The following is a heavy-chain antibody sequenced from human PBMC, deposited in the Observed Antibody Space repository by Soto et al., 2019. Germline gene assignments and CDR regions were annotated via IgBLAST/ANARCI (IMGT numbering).Heavy chain of an antibody. D-gene: IGHD3-9*01. Sequence: ASVKVSCKASGYTFTRYAIHWVRQAPGQRLEWMGWINAGNGNTKYSQNFQGRVTMTTDTSTSTAYMELRSLRSDDTAVYYCALLGYYDILTGYYNNWFDPWGQGTLVTVSS. V-gene: IGHV1-3*01. CDR3: ALLGYYDILTGYYNNWFDP. CDR1: GYTFTRYA. CDR2: INAGNGNT. J-gene: IGHJ5*02.